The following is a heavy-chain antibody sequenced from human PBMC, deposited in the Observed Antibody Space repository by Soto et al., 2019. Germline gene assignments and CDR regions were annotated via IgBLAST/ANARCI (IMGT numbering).Heavy chain of an antibody. V-gene: IGHV3-23*01. CDR1: GFTFSSYA. Sequence: PGGSLRLSCAASGFTFSSYAMSWVRQAPGKGLEWVSGISGRRGSTYYADSVKGRFTISRDNSKNTLYLQMRSLRAEDTAVYYCAKVSSSWYAGFFDLWGQGPLVTVSS. CDR2: ISGRRGST. J-gene: IGHJ4*02. D-gene: IGHD6-13*01. CDR3: AKVSSSWYAGFFDL.